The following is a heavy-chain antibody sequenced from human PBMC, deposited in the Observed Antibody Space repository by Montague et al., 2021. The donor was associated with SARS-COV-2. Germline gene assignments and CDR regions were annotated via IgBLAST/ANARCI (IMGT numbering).Heavy chain of an antibody. CDR3: VRIPGGSKYCWDF. Sequence: CAISGDSVSSNNATWNWIRQSPSRGLEWLGRTYYRSKWYNDYAESVKSRITIYPDTSKHQISLHLNSVTPEDTAVYYCVRIPGGSKYCWDFWGQGTLVTVSS. CDR1: GDSVSSNNAT. J-gene: IGHJ4*02. V-gene: IGHV6-1*01. CDR2: TYYRSKWYN. D-gene: IGHD4-11*01.